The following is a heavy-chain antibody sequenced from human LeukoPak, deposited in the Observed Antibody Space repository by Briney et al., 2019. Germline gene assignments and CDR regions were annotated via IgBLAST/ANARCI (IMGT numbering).Heavy chain of an antibody. V-gene: IGHV3-23*01. J-gene: IGHJ6*03. CDR2: ISGSGGST. CDR1: GFTFSSNA. Sequence: PGGSLRLSCAASGFTFSSNAMSWVRQAPGKGLEWVSAISGSGGSTYYADSVKGRFTISRDNSKNTLYLQMNSLRAEDTAVYYCAKDGYSGYDWGVYYMDVWGKGTTVTVSS. CDR3: AKDGYSGYDWGVYYMDV. D-gene: IGHD5-12*01.